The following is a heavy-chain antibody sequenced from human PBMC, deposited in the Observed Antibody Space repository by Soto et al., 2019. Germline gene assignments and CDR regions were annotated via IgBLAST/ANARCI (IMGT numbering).Heavy chain of an antibody. Sequence: QLQLQESGPGLMKPLETLSLTCSVSGGSISSNSYFWDWIRQSPGKGLEWIGSVHFRGSTYYNPSLKSRVTISVDTSKNQFSLKLTSVTAADRAVYYCARRGPNNSYGYDHRLDPWGQGTLVTVSS. D-gene: IGHD5-18*01. CDR2: VHFRGST. V-gene: IGHV4-39*01. J-gene: IGHJ5*02. CDR3: ARRGPNNSYGYDHRLDP. CDR1: GGSISSNSYF.